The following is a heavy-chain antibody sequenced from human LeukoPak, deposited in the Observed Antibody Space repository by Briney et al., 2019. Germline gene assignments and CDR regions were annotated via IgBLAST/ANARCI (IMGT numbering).Heavy chain of an antibody. CDR2: ISVIGYNI. CDR1: GFTFSSYE. V-gene: IGHV3-48*03. J-gene: IGHJ4*02. CDR3: ARDSGYDFAIDY. Sequence: QPGGSLRLSCAASGFTFSSYEMNWVRQAPGKGLEGVSYISVIGYNIYYADSVKGRFTISRDNSKNTLYLQMNSLRAEDTAVYYCARDSGYDFAIDYWGQGTLVTVSS. D-gene: IGHD5-12*01.